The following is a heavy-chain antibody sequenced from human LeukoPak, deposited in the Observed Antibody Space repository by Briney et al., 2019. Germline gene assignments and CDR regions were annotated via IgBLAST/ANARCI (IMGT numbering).Heavy chain of an antibody. CDR3: ARRGSYYGDSMDY. V-gene: IGHV3-64*01. Sequence: PGGSLRLSCAASRFTFSRYAMHWVRQAPGKGLEYVSAISSNGGSTYYANSVKGRFTISRDNPKNTLYLQMGSLRAEDMAVYYCARRGSYYGDSMDYWGQGTLVTVSS. CDR2: ISSNGGST. CDR1: RFTFSRYA. D-gene: IGHD4-17*01. J-gene: IGHJ4*02.